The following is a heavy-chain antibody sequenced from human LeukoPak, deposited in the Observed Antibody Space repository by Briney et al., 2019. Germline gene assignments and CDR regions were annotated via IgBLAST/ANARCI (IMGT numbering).Heavy chain of an antibody. V-gene: IGHV3-53*01. Sequence: PGGSLRLSCAASGFTVSSNYMSWVRQAPGKGLEWVSVIYSGGSTYYADSVKGRFTISRDNAKNSLYLQMNSLRAEDTAVYYCTPFTSIAARRKYYFDYWGQGTLVTVSS. CDR1: GFTVSSNY. CDR3: TPFTSIAARRKYYFDY. CDR2: IYSGGST. J-gene: IGHJ4*02. D-gene: IGHD6-6*01.